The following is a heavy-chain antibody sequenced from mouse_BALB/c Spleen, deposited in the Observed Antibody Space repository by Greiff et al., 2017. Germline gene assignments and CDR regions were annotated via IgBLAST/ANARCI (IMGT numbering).Heavy chain of an antibody. CDR1: GFTFSSYT. CDR3: ARLPITTVVATRYFDV. CDR2: ISNGGGST. V-gene: IGHV5-12-2*01. J-gene: IGHJ1*01. D-gene: IGHD1-1*01. Sequence: EVKLMESGGGLVQPGGSLKLSCAASGFTFSSYTMSWVRQTPEKRLEWVAYISNGGGSTYYPDTVKGRFTISRDNAKNTLYLQMSSLKSEDTAMYYCARLPITTVVATRYFDVWGAGTTVTVSS.